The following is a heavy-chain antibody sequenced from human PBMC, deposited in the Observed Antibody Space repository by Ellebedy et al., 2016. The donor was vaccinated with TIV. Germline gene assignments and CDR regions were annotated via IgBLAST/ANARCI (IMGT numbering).Heavy chain of an antibody. D-gene: IGHD6-19*01. CDR1: GYTLTGYY. Sequence: AASVKVSCKASGYTLTGYYLHWVRQAPGQGLEWTGWNNPNTGGTNYAQKFQGRVTMTRDTSISTAYMELSRLRSDDTAVYYCAREPWDSSLSMDVWGPGTTVTVSS. J-gene: IGHJ6*02. CDR2: NNPNTGGT. V-gene: IGHV1-2*02. CDR3: AREPWDSSLSMDV.